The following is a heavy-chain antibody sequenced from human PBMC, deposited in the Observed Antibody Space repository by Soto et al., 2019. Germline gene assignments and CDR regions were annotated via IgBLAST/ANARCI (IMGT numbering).Heavy chain of an antibody. J-gene: IGHJ5*02. CDR3: ARPARARGGYVSIWFDP. Sequence: ASVKVSCKASGYTFTSYYMHWVRQASGQGLEWMGIINPSGGSTSYAQKFQGRVTMTRDTSTSTVYMELSSLRSEDTAVYYCARPARARGGYVSIWFDPWGQGTLVTVSS. D-gene: IGHD5-12*01. CDR2: INPSGGST. V-gene: IGHV1-46*01. CDR1: GYTFTSYY.